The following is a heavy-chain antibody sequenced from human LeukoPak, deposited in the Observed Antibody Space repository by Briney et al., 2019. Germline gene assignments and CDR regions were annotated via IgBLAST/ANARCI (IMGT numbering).Heavy chain of an antibody. V-gene: IGHV5-51*01. CDR1: GYSFTSYW. Sequence: GESLKISSKGFGYSFTSYWNGCVRQMPGKGLEWMGIIYPGDSDTRYSPSFQGQVTISADQSISPAYLQWSTLKASDTAMYYCARSIAAQRLDYWGQGSLVTVCS. D-gene: IGHD6-6*01. CDR3: ARSIAAQRLDY. J-gene: IGHJ4*02. CDR2: IYPGDSDT.